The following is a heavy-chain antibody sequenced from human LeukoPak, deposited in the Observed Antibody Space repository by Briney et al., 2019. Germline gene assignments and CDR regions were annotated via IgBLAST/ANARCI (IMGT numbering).Heavy chain of an antibody. J-gene: IGHJ6*02. D-gene: IGHD3-3*01. V-gene: IGHV4-34*01. CDR3: ARRVGTYYDFWSGYYNYYYGMDV. CDR2: INHSGST. CDR1: GGSFSGYY. Sequence: SETLSLTCAVYGGSFSGYYWSWIRQPPGKGLEWIGEINHSGSTNYNPSLKSRVTISVGTSKNQFSLKLSSVTAADTAVYYCARRVGTYYDFWSGYYNYYYGMDVWGQGTTVTVSS.